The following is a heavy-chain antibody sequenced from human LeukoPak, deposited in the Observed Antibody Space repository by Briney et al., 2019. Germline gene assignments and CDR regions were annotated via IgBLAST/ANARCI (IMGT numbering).Heavy chain of an antibody. Sequence: PGGSLRLSCAASGFTFSDYAMHWVRQAPGKGLEWVAVMSYDGSNKYYADSVKGRFTISRDNAKNSLYLQMNSLRAEDTAVYYCARKYYDSSGYYYRIPNWYFDLWGRGTLVTVSS. D-gene: IGHD3-22*01. CDR1: GFTFSDYA. J-gene: IGHJ2*01. CDR3: ARKYYDSSGYYYRIPNWYFDL. CDR2: MSYDGSNK. V-gene: IGHV3-30-3*01.